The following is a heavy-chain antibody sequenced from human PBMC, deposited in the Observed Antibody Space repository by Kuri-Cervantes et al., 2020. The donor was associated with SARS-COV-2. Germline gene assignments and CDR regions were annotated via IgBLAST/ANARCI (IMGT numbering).Heavy chain of an antibody. CDR3: AKDWSLGGNFRYYFDY. V-gene: IGHV3-30*02. CDR1: GFTFSSYG. J-gene: IGHJ4*02. Sequence: GESLKISCAASGFTFSSYGMHWVRQAPGKGLEWVAVIWYDGSNKYYADSVKGRFTISRDNSKNTLYLQMNSLRAEDTAVYYCAKDWSLGGNFRYYFDYWGQGTLVTDSS. CDR2: IWYDGSNK. D-gene: IGHD4-23*01.